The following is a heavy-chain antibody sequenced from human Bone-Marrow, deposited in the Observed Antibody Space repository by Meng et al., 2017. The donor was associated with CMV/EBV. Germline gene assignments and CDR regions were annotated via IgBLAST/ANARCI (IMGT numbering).Heavy chain of an antibody. CDR3: ARGGGPYYYYYGMDV. Sequence: ASVKVSCKASGYTFTSYGISWVRQAPGQGLEWMGWISAYNGNTNYAQKFQGRVTITTDESTSTAYMELSSLRSEDTAVYYCARGGGPYYYYYGMDVWGQGTTVTVSS. D-gene: IGHD3-16*01. CDR1: GYTFTSYG. CDR2: ISAYNGNT. V-gene: IGHV1-18*01. J-gene: IGHJ6*02.